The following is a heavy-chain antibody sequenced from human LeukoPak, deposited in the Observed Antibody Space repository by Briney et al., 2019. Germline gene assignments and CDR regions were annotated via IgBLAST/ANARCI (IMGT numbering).Heavy chain of an antibody. D-gene: IGHD3-9*01. CDR3: TTGVRYDILTGYYADRGGWFDP. J-gene: IGHJ5*02. Sequence: GGSLRLSCAASGFTFSNAWMSWVRQAPGKGLEWVGRIKSKTDGGTTDYAAPVKGRFTISRDDSKNTLYLQMNSLKTEDTAVYYCTTGVRYDILTGYYADRGGWFDPWGQGTLVTVSS. V-gene: IGHV3-15*01. CDR1: GFTFSNAW. CDR2: IKSKTDGGTT.